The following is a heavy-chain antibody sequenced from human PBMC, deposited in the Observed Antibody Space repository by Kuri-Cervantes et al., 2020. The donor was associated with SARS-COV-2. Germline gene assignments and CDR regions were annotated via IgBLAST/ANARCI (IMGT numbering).Heavy chain of an antibody. Sequence: SETLSLTCTVSGDSITISSYFCDWIRQPPGKGLEWIGTISYSKGTAYNPSLRSRVTISVDTSKNQFSLRLNSVTAADTAVYYCARRIETARDSWGQGALVTVSS. CDR1: GDSITISSYF. D-gene: IGHD3-16*02. CDR2: ISYSKGT. J-gene: IGHJ4*02. V-gene: IGHV4-39*01. CDR3: ARRIETARDS.